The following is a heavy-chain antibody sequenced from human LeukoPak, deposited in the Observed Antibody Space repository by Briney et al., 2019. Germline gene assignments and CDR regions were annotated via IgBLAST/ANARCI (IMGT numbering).Heavy chain of an antibody. CDR3: ARRYTYRPRDPHTGWFDP. V-gene: IGHV1-46*01. CDR1: GYTFTSYY. Sequence: ASVKVSCKASGYTFTSYYMHWVRQAPGQGLEWMGIINPSGGSTSYAQKFQGRVTMTRDTSTSTVYMELSSLRSEDTAVYYCARRYTYRPRDPHTGWFDPWGQGTLVTVSS. D-gene: IGHD1-1*01. J-gene: IGHJ5*02. CDR2: INPSGGST.